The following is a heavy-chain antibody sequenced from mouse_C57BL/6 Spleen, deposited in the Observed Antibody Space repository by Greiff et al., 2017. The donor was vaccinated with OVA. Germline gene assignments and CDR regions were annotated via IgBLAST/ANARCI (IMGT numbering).Heavy chain of an antibody. CDR3: ARYATTVRDWYFDV. CDR2: IHPNSGST. J-gene: IGHJ1*03. CDR1: GYTFTSYW. V-gene: IGHV1-64*01. Sequence: QVQLQQPGAELVKPGASVKLSCKASGYTFTSYWMHWVKQRPGQGLEWIGMIHPNSGSTNYNEKFKSKATLTVDKSSSTAYMQLSSLTSEDSAVYYCARYATTVRDWYFDVWGTGTTVTVSS. D-gene: IGHD1-1*01.